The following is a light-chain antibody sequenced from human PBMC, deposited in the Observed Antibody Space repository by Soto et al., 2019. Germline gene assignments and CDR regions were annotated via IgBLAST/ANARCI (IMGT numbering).Light chain of an antibody. CDR3: TQYECDRWT. Sequence: DIEMTQSPSSLSASVGDRVTITCRASQGISNYLAWYQHRPGKVPKLLIYAASTLQSGVPSRFSGSGSGTDFTVNIISLQTEDGGTCYSTQYECDRWTFGQGTDVEI. V-gene: IGKV1-27*01. CDR2: AAS. CDR1: QGISNY. J-gene: IGKJ1*01.